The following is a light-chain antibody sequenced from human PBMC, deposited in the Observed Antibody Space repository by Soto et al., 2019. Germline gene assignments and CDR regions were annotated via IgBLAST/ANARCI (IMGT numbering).Light chain of an antibody. CDR3: QQYNSYSGT. CDR2: YAS. Sequence: EIGMTQSPATLSVSPGERATLSCRASQSVGSDLVWYQQRPGQAPRLLIFYASTRATGIPARFSGSGSGTEFTLTISSLQPDDFATYYCQQYNSYSGTFGQGTKVDIK. J-gene: IGKJ1*01. CDR1: QSVGSD. V-gene: IGKV3-15*01.